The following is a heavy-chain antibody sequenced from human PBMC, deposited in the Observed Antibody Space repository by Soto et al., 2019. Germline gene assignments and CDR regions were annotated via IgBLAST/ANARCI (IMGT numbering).Heavy chain of an antibody. CDR1: GYSFTSYW. D-gene: IGHD3-9*01. Sequence: EVQLVQSGAEVKKPGESLRISCKGSGYSFTSYWISWVRQMPGKGLEWMGRIDPSDSYTNYSPSFQGHVTISADKSISTAYLQWSSLKASDTAMYYCARDYDILTGHYMSHYYYYYGMDVWGQGTTVTVSS. CDR3: ARDYDILTGHYMSHYYYYYGMDV. V-gene: IGHV5-10-1*01. CDR2: IDPSDSYT. J-gene: IGHJ6*02.